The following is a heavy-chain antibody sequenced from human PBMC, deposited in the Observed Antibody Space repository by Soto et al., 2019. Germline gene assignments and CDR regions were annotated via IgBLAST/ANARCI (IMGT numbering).Heavy chain of an antibody. CDR1: GGSISRYY. J-gene: IGHJ5*02. CDR3: VRVSLLRGADWFDP. CDR2: IYYSGST. D-gene: IGHD3-16*01. V-gene: IGHV4-59*01. Sequence: SETLSLTCTVSGGSISRYYWSWIRQPPGKGLEWIGYIYYSGSTNYNPSLKSRVTISVDTSKNQFSLKLSSVTAADTAVYYCVRVSLLRGADWFDPWGQGTLVTVSS.